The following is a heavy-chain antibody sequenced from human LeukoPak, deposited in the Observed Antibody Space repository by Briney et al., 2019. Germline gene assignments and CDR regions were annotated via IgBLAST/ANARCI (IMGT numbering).Heavy chain of an antibody. D-gene: IGHD3-9*01. J-gene: IGHJ4*02. CDR2: IYSGGST. CDR1: GLTVSSNY. Sequence: GGSLRLSCAASGLTVSSNYMSWVRQAPGKGLEWVSVIYSGGSTYYADSVKGRFTISRDNSKNTLYLQMNSLRAEDTAVYYCARALTSWGTVFDYWGQGTLVTVSS. V-gene: IGHV3-53*01. CDR3: ARALTSWGTVFDY.